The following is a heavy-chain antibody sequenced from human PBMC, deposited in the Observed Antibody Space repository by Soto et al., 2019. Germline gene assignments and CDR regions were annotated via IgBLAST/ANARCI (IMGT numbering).Heavy chain of an antibody. CDR1: GFTLSGYA. Sequence: PGGSLRLSCAGSGFTLSGYAMTWVRQAPGTGLEWGSVISTSGARPDYADSVKGRFTGSRDVSKNTLLLQMNNLRAEDSGMYSCVREDRVPFTTGWPVAYWRRGTLVTVSS. D-gene: IGHD1-1*01. CDR2: ISTSGARP. V-gene: IGHV3-23*01. CDR3: VREDRVPFTTGWPVAY. J-gene: IGHJ4*02.